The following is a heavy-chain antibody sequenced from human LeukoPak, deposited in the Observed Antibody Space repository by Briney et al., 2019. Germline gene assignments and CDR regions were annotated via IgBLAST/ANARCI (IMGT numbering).Heavy chain of an antibody. CDR1: GGSISSYY. D-gene: IGHD6-13*01. V-gene: IGHV4-59*01. CDR2: IYYSGST. Sequence: SETLSLTCTVSGGSISSYYWSWIRQPLGKGLEWIGYIYYSGSTNYNPSLKSRVTISVDTSKNQFSLKLSSVTAADTAVYYCARVVQQQLVRRDYYYYYMDVWGKGTTVTVSS. J-gene: IGHJ6*03. CDR3: ARVVQQQLVRRDYYYYYMDV.